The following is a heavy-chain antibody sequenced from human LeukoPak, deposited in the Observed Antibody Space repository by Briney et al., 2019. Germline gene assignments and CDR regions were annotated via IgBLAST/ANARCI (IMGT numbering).Heavy chain of an antibody. CDR3: ARVKQQLVRLLGRDTTYYYYYYMDV. D-gene: IGHD6-13*01. V-gene: IGHV3-23*01. CDR1: GFTFSNYA. CDR2: ISGSGDST. J-gene: IGHJ6*03. Sequence: GGSLRLSCAASGFTFSNYAMRWVRQAPGKGLEWVSGISGSGDSTYYADSVKGRFTISRDNSKNTLYLQMNSLRAEDTAVYFCARVKQQLVRLLGRDTTYYYYYYMDVWGKGTTVTVSS.